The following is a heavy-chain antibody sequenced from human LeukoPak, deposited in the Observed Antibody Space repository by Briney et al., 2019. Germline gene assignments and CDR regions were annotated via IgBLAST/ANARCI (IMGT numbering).Heavy chain of an antibody. CDR2: IYYSGNT. Sequence: SETLSLTCTVSGGSISNYYWGWIRQAPGKGLEWIGSIYYSGNTYYNSSLKSRVTISLDTSKNQFSLNLFSVTAADTAVYYCARRGFGDYYDSSGYYYAFDYWGQGTLVTVSS. CDR3: ARRGFGDYYDSSGYYYAFDY. CDR1: GGSISNYY. J-gene: IGHJ4*02. D-gene: IGHD3-22*01. V-gene: IGHV4-39*07.